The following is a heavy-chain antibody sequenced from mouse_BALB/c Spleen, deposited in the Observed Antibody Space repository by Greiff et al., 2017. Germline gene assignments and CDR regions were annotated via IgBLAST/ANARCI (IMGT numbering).Heavy chain of an antibody. V-gene: IGHV5-17*02. J-gene: IGHJ4*01. CDR2: ISSGSSTI. Sequence: EVQRVESGGGLVQPGGSRKLSCAASGFTFSSFGMHWVRQAPEKGLEWVAYISSGSSTIYYADTVKGRFTISRDNPKNTLFLQMTSLRSEDTAMYYCARSPYYYGSRDYAIDYWGQGTSVTVSS. CDR3: ARSPYYYGSRDYAIDY. D-gene: IGHD1-1*01. CDR1: GFTFSSFG.